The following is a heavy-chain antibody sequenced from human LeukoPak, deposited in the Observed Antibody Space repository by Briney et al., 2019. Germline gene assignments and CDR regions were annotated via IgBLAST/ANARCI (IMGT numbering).Heavy chain of an antibody. CDR1: GYTFTGYY. CDR2: INPNSGGT. V-gene: IGHV1-2*02. Sequence: VASVKVSCKASGYTFTGYYMHWVRQAPGQGLEWMGWINPNSGGTNYAQKFQGRVTMTRDTSISTVYMELSRLRSDDTAVYYCARERVGATGFDYWGQGTLVTVSS. D-gene: IGHD1-26*01. CDR3: ARERVGATGFDY. J-gene: IGHJ4*02.